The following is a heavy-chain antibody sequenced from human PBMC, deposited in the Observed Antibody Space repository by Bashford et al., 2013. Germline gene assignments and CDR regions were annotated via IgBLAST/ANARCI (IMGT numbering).Heavy chain of an antibody. V-gene: IGHV3-21*01. Sequence: VRQAPGKGLEWVSAISGSSGSTYYADSVKGRFIISRDNTYNKLFLQMNSLRAEDTAMYYCARDGALAGVYYFDHWGQGVMVTVSS. CDR3: ARDGALAGVYYFDH. D-gene: IGHD6-19*01. CDR2: ISGSSGST. J-gene: IGHJ4*02.